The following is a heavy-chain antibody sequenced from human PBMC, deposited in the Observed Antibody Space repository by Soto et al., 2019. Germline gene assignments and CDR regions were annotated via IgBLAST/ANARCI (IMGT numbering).Heavy chain of an antibody. V-gene: IGHV3-48*03. Sequence: GGSLRLSCAASGFTFSSYEMNGVRQAPGKGLEWVSYISSSGSTIYYADSVKGRFTISRDNAKNSLYLQMNSLRAEDTAVYYCARYCSGGSCYYYGMDVWGQGTTVTVSS. J-gene: IGHJ6*02. D-gene: IGHD2-15*01. CDR1: GFTFSSYE. CDR3: ARYCSGGSCYYYGMDV. CDR2: ISSSGSTI.